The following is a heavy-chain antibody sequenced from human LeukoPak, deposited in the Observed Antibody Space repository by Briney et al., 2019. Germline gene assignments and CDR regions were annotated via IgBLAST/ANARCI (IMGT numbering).Heavy chain of an antibody. Sequence: SETLALIRAVSGGSINRGGYSWSWIRQPPGKGLEWVGHIYHSGSTYYNPSLKSRVSIAVDWSKNQFSLKLSSVTAADTAVYYCARDLVDYYGSGSVFYGMDVWGKGTTVTVSS. CDR3: ARDLVDYYGSGSVFYGMDV. D-gene: IGHD3-10*01. CDR1: GGSINRGGYS. CDR2: IYHSGST. J-gene: IGHJ6*04. V-gene: IGHV4-30-2*01.